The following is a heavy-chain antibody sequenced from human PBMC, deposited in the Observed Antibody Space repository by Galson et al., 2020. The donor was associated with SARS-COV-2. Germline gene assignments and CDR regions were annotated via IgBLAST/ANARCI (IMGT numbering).Heavy chain of an antibody. CDR2: IKQDGSEK. D-gene: IGHD6-13*01. V-gene: IGHV3-7*01. Sequence: TGGSLRLSCAASRFTFSSYWMSWVRQAPGKGLEWVANIKQDGSEKYYVDSVKGRFTISRDNAKNSLYLQMNSLRAEDTAVYYCARDSLAAAGTGTPNYYGMDVWGQGTTVTVSS. J-gene: IGHJ6*02. CDR3: ARDSLAAAGTGTPNYYGMDV. CDR1: RFTFSSYW.